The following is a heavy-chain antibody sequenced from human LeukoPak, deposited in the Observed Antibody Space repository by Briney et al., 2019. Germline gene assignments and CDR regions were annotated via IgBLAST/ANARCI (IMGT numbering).Heavy chain of an antibody. CDR3: ARRPYSGSYILDY. CDR1: GGSISSYY. CDR2: IYYSGST. J-gene: IGHJ4*02. Sequence: SETLSLTCTVSGGSISSYYWSWIRQPPGKGLEWIGHIYYSGSTNYNPSLKSRVTISVDTSKNQFSLKLSSVTAADTAVYYCARRPYSGSYILDYWGQGTLVTVSS. D-gene: IGHD1-26*01. V-gene: IGHV4-59*01.